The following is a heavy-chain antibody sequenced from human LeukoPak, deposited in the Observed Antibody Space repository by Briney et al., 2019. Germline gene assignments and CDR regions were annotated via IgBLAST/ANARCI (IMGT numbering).Heavy chain of an antibody. Sequence: SQTLSLTCTVSGGSISSGSYYWSWTRQPAGKGLEWIGRIYTSGSTNYNPSLKSRVTISVDTSKNQFSLKLSSVTAADTAVYYCAREVEMATIYWGQGTLVTVSS. CDR1: GGSISSGSYY. CDR3: AREVEMATIY. CDR2: IYTSGST. J-gene: IGHJ4*02. D-gene: IGHD5-24*01. V-gene: IGHV4-61*02.